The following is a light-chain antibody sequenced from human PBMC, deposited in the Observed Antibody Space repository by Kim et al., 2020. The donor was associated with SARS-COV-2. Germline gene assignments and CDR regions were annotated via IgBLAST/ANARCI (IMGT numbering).Light chain of an antibody. CDR1: QSVSSNY. CDR3: QQYGSSPRT. Sequence: SPGERATLSCRASQSVSSNYVAWYQQKPGQAPRPLMYDASIRATGVPDRCSGGGSGTDFTLTISRLEPEDFAVYYCQQYGSSPRTFGQGTKVDIK. J-gene: IGKJ1*01. V-gene: IGKV3-20*01. CDR2: DAS.